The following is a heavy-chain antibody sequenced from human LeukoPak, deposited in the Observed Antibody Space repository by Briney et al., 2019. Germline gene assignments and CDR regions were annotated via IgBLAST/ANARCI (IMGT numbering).Heavy chain of an antibody. CDR2: IKHDGSEK. CDR3: ARSARLMKGVVEVTALDD. J-gene: IGHJ4*02. D-gene: IGHD3-3*01. Sequence: PGGSLRLSCAASGFTFSSYWMSWVRQAPGKGLEWVANIKHDGSEKYYVDSVRGRFTISRDNAKNSLYLQINSLRAEDTAVYYCARSARLMKGVVEVTALDDWGQGTLVTVSS. CDR1: GFTFSSYW. V-gene: IGHV3-7*01.